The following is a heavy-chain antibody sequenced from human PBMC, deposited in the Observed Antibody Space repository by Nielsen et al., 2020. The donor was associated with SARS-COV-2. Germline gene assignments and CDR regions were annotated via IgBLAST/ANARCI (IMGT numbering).Heavy chain of an antibody. CDR3: ARLGSRWYGGIDY. J-gene: IGHJ4*02. CDR2: IHHTGGT. Sequence: SETLSLTCAVYGGSLSGSYWSWIRQSPGKGLEWIGEIHHTGGTNFNPSLKSRVTISVDTSKSQFFLKLTSMTAADTAVYYCARLGSRWYGGIDYWGQGTLVTVSS. V-gene: IGHV4-34*01. D-gene: IGHD6-13*01. CDR1: GGSLSGSY.